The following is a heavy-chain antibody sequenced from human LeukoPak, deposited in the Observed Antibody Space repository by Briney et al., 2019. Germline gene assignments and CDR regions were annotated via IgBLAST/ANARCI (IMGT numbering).Heavy chain of an antibody. Sequence: PGGSLRLSCAASGFTFSDYYMTWIRQAPGKGLEWISYISSSSRYTNYADSVKDRFTISRDNAKNSLYLQMNSLRAEDTAVYYCARNTMVRGVLAQNWGQGTLVTVSS. J-gene: IGHJ4*02. CDR2: ISSSSRYT. CDR3: ARNTMVRGVLAQN. D-gene: IGHD3-10*01. V-gene: IGHV3-11*03. CDR1: GFTFSDYY.